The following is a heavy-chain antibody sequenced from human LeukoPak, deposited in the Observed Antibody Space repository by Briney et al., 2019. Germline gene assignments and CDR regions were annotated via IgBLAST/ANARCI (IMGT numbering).Heavy chain of an antibody. V-gene: IGHV4-39*01. D-gene: IGHD3-16*02. CDR3: ARHEITFGGVIVMDSWFDP. Sequence: SETLSLTCTVSGDSLTGYYWGWIRQPPGKGLEWIGNIYYTGNTYYNPSLKSRVTISVDTSKNQFSLKLSSVTAADTAVYYCARHEITFGGVIVMDSWFDPWGQGTLVTVSS. CDR1: GDSLTGYY. J-gene: IGHJ5*02. CDR2: IYYTGNT.